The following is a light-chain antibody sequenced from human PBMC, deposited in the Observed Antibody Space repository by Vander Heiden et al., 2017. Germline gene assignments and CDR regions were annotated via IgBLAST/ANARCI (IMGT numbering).Light chain of an antibody. CDR2: DDS. Sequence: YVLPQPPSVSVPPGQTARITCGGHNIGTKSVHWYQQRPGQAPVLVVYDDSDRPSGIPERFSGSNSGSAATLTISGVEAGDEADYFCQVWDSATDHHVFATGTKVTVL. V-gene: IGLV3-21*02. J-gene: IGLJ1*01. CDR1: NIGTKS. CDR3: QVWDSATDHHV.